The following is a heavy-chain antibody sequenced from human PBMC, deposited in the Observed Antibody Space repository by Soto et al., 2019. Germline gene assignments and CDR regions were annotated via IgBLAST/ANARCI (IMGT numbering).Heavy chain of an antibody. CDR2: IIPIFGTA. CDR1: GGTFSSYA. V-gene: IGHV1-69*13. J-gene: IGHJ4*02. CDR3: ARVYRGYDILTGELDY. D-gene: IGHD3-9*01. Sequence: ASVKVSCKASGGTFSSYAISWVRQAPGQGLEWMGGIIPIFGTANYAQKFQGRVTITADESTSTAYMELSSLRSEDTAVYYCARVYRGYDILTGELDYWGQGTLVTVSS.